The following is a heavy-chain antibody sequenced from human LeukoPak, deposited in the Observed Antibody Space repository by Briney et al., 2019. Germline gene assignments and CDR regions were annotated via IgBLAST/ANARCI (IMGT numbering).Heavy chain of an antibody. J-gene: IGHJ4*02. CDR3: ARDTPFDY. V-gene: IGHV7-4-1*02. CDR2: INTNTGNP. CDR1: GDTFTSYA. Sequence: ASVKISCKASGDTFTSYAMNWLRQAPGQGLERMGWINTNTGNPTYAQGFTGRFIFSLDTSVSTAYLQISSLKAEDTAVYYCARDTPFDYWGQGTLVTVSS.